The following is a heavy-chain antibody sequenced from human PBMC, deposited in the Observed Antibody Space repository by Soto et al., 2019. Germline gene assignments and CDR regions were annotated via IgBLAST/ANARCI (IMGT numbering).Heavy chain of an antibody. Sequence: QVQLQESGPGLVKPSETLSLTCTVSGGSISSYYWSWIRQPPGKGLEWIGYIYYSGSTNYNPSLRTRGSISVDTSTTPVSLKLSSVTAADTAVYDCARAGIGYCSGGSCYGWFDPWGQGTLVTVSS. CDR2: IYYSGST. J-gene: IGHJ5*02. CDR3: ARAGIGYCSGGSCYGWFDP. D-gene: IGHD2-15*01. CDR1: GGSISSYY. V-gene: IGHV4-59*01.